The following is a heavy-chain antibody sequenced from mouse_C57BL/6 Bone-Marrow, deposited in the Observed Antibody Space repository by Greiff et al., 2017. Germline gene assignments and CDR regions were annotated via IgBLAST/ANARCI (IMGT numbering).Heavy chain of an antibody. CDR3: ARITTVVAPYFDV. V-gene: IGHV1-55*01. D-gene: IGHD1-1*01. CDR2: IYPGSGST. CDR1: GYTFTSYW. J-gene: IGHJ1*03. Sequence: QVQLQQPGAELVKPGASVKMSCKASGYTFTSYWITWVKQRPGQGLEWIGDIYPGSGSTNYNEKFKSKATLTVDTSSSTAYMQISSLTSEDSAVYYCARITTVVAPYFDVWGTGTTVTVSS.